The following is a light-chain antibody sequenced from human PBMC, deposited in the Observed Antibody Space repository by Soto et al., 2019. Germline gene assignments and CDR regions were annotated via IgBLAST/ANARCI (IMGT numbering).Light chain of an antibody. CDR3: SSYTSITTYV. CDR2: DVS. CDR1: SSDVGAYNY. J-gene: IGLJ1*01. V-gene: IGLV2-14*01. Sequence: VLTQPASVSGSPGQSITISCTGTSSDVGAYNYVSWYQQHPGKAPRLMIYDVSNRPSGVSNRFSGSKSGNTASLTISGLQAEDEADYYCSSYTSITTYVFGGGTKVTVL.